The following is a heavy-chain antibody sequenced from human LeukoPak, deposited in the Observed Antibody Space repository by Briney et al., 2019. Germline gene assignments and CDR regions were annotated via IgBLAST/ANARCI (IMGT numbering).Heavy chain of an antibody. Sequence: ASVKVSCKASGYTFTSYDINWVRLATGQGIEWMGWMNPNSGNTGYAQKFQGRVAMIRDTSISTDYMELSSLRSEDTSVYYCARRYEYYDLWSGYYPYYYYGMDVWGQGTTVTVSS. CDR2: MNPNSGNT. V-gene: IGHV1-8*01. J-gene: IGHJ6*02. CDR1: GYTFTSYD. D-gene: IGHD3-3*01. CDR3: ARRYEYYDLWSGYYPYYYYGMDV.